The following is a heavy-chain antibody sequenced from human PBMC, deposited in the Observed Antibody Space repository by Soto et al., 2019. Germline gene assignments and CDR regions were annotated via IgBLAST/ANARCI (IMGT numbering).Heavy chain of an antibody. Sequence: NSQTISGEDSGYTFTYYWIGWVRQMPGKGLEWMGVTYPFDSDTRYSPSFQGRVTISAVQSTNTAYLELSRLQASDTATYYCGRHFGGDTTGIDHWCQGTRASVSS. V-gene: IGHV5-51*01. CDR3: GRHFGGDTTGIDH. CDR2: TYPFDSDT. J-gene: IGHJ4*01. CDR1: GYTFTYYW. D-gene: IGHD3-10*01.